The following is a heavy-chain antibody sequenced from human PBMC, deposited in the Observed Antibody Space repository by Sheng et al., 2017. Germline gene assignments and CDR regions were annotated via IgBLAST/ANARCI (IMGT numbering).Heavy chain of an antibody. J-gene: IGHJ4*02. D-gene: IGHD2-8*01. CDR2: IRSRSYGSTA. V-gene: IGHV3-49*02. Sequence: EEQLVESGGGLVHPGRSLRLACTTSGFTFEDFPINWVRQAPGGGLQWVGFIRSRSYGSTAEYAASVQGRFTISRDDSKNTTYLQMNSLQTEDTGIYYCARERCPNGECYFSGFESWGQGTLVTVSS. CDR3: ARERCPNGECYFSGFES. CDR1: GFTFEDFP.